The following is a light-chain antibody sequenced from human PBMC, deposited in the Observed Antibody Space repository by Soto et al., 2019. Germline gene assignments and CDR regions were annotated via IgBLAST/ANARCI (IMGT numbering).Light chain of an antibody. CDR2: DAS. Sequence: EIVMTLSPATLSVSPGERATLSCRASQSVSSYLAWYQQKPGQAPRLLIYDASNRATGIPARFSGSGSGTDFTLTISSLQSEDFAVYYCQQYNNWPVTFGQGTLPEV. J-gene: IGKJ5*01. CDR1: QSVSSY. V-gene: IGKV3D-15*01. CDR3: QQYNNWPVT.